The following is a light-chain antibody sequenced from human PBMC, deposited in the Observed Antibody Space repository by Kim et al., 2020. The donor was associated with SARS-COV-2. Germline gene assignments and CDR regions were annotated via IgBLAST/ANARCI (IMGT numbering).Light chain of an antibody. CDR3: LRYSSSFT. CDR1: QSVSSSY. CDR2: GAS. V-gene: IGKV3-20*01. J-gene: IGKJ4*01. Sequence: EIVLTQSPGTLSSSPGERATLSCRASQSVSSSYLAWYQQKPGQTPRLLSYGASSRATGISDRFSGSGSGTDFTLNISRLEPEDFAVYYYLRYSSSFTFGGGTKVDIK.